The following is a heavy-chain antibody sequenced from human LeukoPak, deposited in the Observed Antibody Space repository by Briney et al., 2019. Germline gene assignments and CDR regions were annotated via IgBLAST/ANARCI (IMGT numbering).Heavy chain of an antibody. J-gene: IGHJ4*02. D-gene: IGHD1-1*01. CDR1: GFTFSSYS. CDR2: ISSSSSYI. V-gene: IGHV3-21*01. CDR3: ARGWKRGDSFDY. Sequence: KTGGSLRLSCAASGFTFSSYSMNWVRQAPGKGLEWVSSISSSSSYIYYADSVKGRFTISRDNAKNSLYLQMNSLRAEDTAVYYCARGWKRGDSFDYWGQGTLVTVSS.